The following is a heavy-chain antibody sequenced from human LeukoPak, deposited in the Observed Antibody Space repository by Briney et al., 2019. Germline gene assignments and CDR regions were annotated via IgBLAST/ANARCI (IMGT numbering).Heavy chain of an antibody. CDR2: ISSISSYI. CDR3: ARVSGGSGSFFDY. CDR1: VFTFSSYS. D-gene: IGHD3-10*01. V-gene: IGHV3-21*01. J-gene: IGHJ4*02. Sequence: GGSLRLSCAASVFTFSSYSMNWVRQAPRKGLEWVSSISSISSYIYYADSVKGRFTISRDNAKNSLYLQMNSLRAEDTAVYYCARVSGGSGSFFDYWGQGTLVTVSS.